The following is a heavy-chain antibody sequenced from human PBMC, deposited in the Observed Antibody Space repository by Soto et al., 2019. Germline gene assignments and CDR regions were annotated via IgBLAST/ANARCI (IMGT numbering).Heavy chain of an antibody. D-gene: IGHD3-10*01. Sequence: PSETLSLTCAVYGGSFSCYYWSWIRQPPGKGLEWIGEINHSGSTNYNPSLKSRVTISVDTSKNQFSLKLSSVTAADTAVYYCARGSQALLWFGELRRTWFDPWGQGTLVTVSS. CDR2: INHSGST. J-gene: IGHJ5*02. V-gene: IGHV4-34*01. CDR1: GGSFSCYY. CDR3: ARGSQALLWFGELRRTWFDP.